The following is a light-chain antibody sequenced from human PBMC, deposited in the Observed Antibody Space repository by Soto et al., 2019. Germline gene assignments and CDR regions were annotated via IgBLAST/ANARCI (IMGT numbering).Light chain of an antibody. J-gene: IGLJ3*02. CDR1: SGHNNYA. CDR2: PNSDGSH. CDR3: QTWGTGTWV. V-gene: IGLV4-69*01. Sequence: QLVLTQSPSASASLGASVKLTCTLSSGHNNYAIAWHQQQPEKGPRYLMKPNSDGSHTKGDGIPDRFSGSSSGAERYLTISSLQSEDEADYYCQTWGTGTWVFGGGTKLTVL.